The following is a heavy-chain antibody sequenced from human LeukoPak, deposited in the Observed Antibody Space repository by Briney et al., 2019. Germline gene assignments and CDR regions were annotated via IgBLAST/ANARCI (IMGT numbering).Heavy chain of an antibody. V-gene: IGHV4-30-4*01. D-gene: IGHD3-22*01. CDR1: GGSISSGDYY. Sequence: SETLSLTCTVSGGSISSGDYYWSWIRQPPGKGLEWIGYIYYSGSTYYNPSLKSRVTISVDTSKNQFSLKLSSVTAADTAVYYCARGRYDSSGYHLAYWGQGTLVTVSS. J-gene: IGHJ4*02. CDR3: ARGRYDSSGYHLAY. CDR2: IYYSGST.